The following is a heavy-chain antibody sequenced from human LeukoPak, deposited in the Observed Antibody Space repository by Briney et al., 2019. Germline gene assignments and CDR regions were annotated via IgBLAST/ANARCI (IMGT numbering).Heavy chain of an antibody. D-gene: IGHD3-10*01. Sequence: GASVKVSCKASGYTFTGYYMHWVRQAPGQGLEWMGWINPNSGGTNYAQKFQGRVTMTRDTSISTAYMELSRLRSDDTAVYYCARVSYYGSGSYLYRGQGTLVTVSS. CDR2: INPNSGGT. V-gene: IGHV1-2*02. J-gene: IGHJ4*02. CDR1: GYTFTGYY. CDR3: ARVSYYGSGSYLY.